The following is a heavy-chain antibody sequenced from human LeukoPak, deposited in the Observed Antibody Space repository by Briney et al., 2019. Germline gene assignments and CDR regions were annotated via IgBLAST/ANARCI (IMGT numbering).Heavy chain of an antibody. D-gene: IGHD3-16*01. V-gene: IGHV4-59*01. CDR3: ARAGGFAGYMDV. CDR2: IYYSGST. CDR1: GGSISSYY. Sequence: SETLSLTCTVSGGSISSYYWSWIRQPPGKGLEWIGYIYYSGSTNYYPSLKSRVTISVDTSKNQFPLKLSSVTAADTAVYYCARAGGFAGYMDVWGKGTTVTISS. J-gene: IGHJ6*03.